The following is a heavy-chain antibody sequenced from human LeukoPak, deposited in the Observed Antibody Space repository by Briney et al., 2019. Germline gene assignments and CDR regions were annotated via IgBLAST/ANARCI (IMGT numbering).Heavy chain of an antibody. CDR2: IKQDGSEK. J-gene: IGHJ4*02. V-gene: IGHV3-7*01. D-gene: IGHD3-3*01. Sequence: PGGSLRLSCAASGFTFSSYWMSWVRQAPGKGLEWVANIKQDGSEKYYVDSVKGRFTISRDNAKNSLYLQMNSLRAEDTAVYYCARVSSGRFLEWLAVGGGFDYWGQGTLVTVSS. CDR3: ARVSSGRFLEWLAVGGGFDY. CDR1: GFTFSSYW.